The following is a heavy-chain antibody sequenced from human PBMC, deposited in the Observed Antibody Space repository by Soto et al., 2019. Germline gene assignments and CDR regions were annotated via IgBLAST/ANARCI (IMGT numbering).Heavy chain of an antibody. V-gene: IGHV3-48*02. D-gene: IGHD6-13*01. J-gene: IGHJ6*02. Sequence: PGGSLRLSCAASGFTFSSYSMNWVRQAPGKGVEWVSYISSSSSTIYYADSVKGRFTISRDNAKNSLYLQMNSLRDEDTAVYYCARDRGRIAAAGWYYYGMDVWGQGITVTVAS. CDR3: ARDRGRIAAAGWYYYGMDV. CDR2: ISSSSSTI. CDR1: GFTFSSYS.